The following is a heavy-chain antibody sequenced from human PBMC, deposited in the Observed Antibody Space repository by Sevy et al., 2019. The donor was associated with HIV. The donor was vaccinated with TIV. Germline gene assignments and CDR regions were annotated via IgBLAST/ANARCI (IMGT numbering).Heavy chain of an antibody. CDR3: ARDGGAVSTPGYFDY. CDR2: IFHTGNT. Sequence: SESLSLTCTVAGGSISSGAYSCNWIRQPPGKGLEWIGYIFHTGNTYYNPSLKSRVTISVDRSKNHFSLKMTSVTAADSALYYCARDGGAVSTPGYFDYWGQGTQVTVSS. J-gene: IGHJ4*02. V-gene: IGHV4-30-2*01. D-gene: IGHD4-17*01. CDR1: GGSISSGAYS.